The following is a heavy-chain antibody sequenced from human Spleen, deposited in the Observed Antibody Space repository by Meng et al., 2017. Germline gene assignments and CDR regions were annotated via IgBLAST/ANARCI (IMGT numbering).Heavy chain of an antibody. Sequence: QPQLQESGPGLVKPSEALSLTCSVSGGSISTSGYYWGLIRQSPGKGLEWIGSIGHSGFTYYTPSVKSRVTVSIDTSKSQFSLKLTSVTAADTAVYFCVRSSAWVRTGFDPWGQGTLVTVSS. CDR1: GGSISTSGYY. V-gene: IGHV4-39*01. D-gene: IGHD3-22*01. J-gene: IGHJ5*02. CDR3: VRSSAWVRTGFDP. CDR2: IGHSGFT.